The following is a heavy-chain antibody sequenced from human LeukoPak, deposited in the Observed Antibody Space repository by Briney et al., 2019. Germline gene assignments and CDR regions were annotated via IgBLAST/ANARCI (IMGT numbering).Heavy chain of an antibody. D-gene: IGHD5-18*01. V-gene: IGHV4-38-2*02. CDR2: IYYSGST. Sequence: SETLSLTCTVSGYSISSGYYWGWIRQPPGEGLEWIGNIYYSGSTNYNPSLKSRVTISLDTSKNQFSLKLSSVTAADTAVYYCARTTEGGYTYDYFYYYYMDVWGKGTTVTISS. CDR1: GYSISSGYY. CDR3: ARTTEGGYTYDYFYYYYMDV. J-gene: IGHJ6*03.